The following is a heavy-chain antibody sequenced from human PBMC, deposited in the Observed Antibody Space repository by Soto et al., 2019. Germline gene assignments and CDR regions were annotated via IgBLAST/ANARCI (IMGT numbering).Heavy chain of an antibody. Sequence: PVGSLRLSCTVSGCNVKNYYMTWVRDSPGKGLEWVSLIQSGGATYYSDSVKGRFIVSRDEVKNTLYLQMSTLAVDDTAMYYCARDRHGHDQRHSYGMQVLGHGTRVNLSS. CDR3: ARDRHGHDQRHSYGMQV. D-gene: IGHD1-1*01. CDR2: IQSGGAT. CDR1: GCNVKNYY. J-gene: IGHJ6*01. V-gene: IGHV3-53*01.